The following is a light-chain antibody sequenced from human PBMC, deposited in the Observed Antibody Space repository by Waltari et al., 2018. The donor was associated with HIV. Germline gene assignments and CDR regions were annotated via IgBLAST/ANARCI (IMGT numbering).Light chain of an antibody. V-gene: IGKV1-5*03. J-gene: IGKJ1*01. CDR1: QSISIW. Sequence: DIQMTQSPSSLSASVGDRVTITCRATQSISIWLAGFQQKPGKAPKRLIYMASSVESGVPSRFSGSGSGTEFTLTISSLQPDDFATYYCQQYNSYSLWTFGQGTKVEIK. CDR2: MAS. CDR3: QQYNSYSLWT.